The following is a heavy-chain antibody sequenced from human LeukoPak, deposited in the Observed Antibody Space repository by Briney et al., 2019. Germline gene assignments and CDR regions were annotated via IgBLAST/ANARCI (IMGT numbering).Heavy chain of an antibody. CDR1: GGSISGYY. CDR3: ARDWGVWFGELYSLAWFDP. Sequence: PSETLSLTCTVSGGSISGYYWSWIRQPAGKGLEWIGRIYTSGSTNYNPSLKSRVTMSVDTSKNQFSLKLSSVTAADTAVYYCARDWGVWFGELYSLAWFDPWGQGTLVTVSS. D-gene: IGHD3-10*01. V-gene: IGHV4-4*07. J-gene: IGHJ5*02. CDR2: IYTSGST.